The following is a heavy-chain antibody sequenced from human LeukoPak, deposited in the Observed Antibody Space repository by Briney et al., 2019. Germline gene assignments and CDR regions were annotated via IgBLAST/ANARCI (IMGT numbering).Heavy chain of an antibody. J-gene: IGHJ4*02. CDR3: ARGRLNERSGWFAFDY. D-gene: IGHD6-19*01. Sequence: SETLSLTCTVSGGSISSYYWSWIRQPAGKGLEWIGRIYTSGSTNYNPSLKSRVTMSVDTSKNQFSLKLSSVTAADTAVYYCARGRLNERSGWFAFDYWGQGTLVTVSS. CDR2: IYTSGST. CDR1: GGSISSYY. V-gene: IGHV4-4*07.